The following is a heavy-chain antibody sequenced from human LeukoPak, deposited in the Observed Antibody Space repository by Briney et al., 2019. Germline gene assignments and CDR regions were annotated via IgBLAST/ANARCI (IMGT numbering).Heavy chain of an antibody. CDR1: GFTFSDYY. CDR3: ARVRLASYYYDSSGYYEFDY. Sequence: PGGSLRLSCAASGFTFSDYYMSWIRQAPGKGLEWVSYISSSGSTIYYADSVKGRFTISRDNAKNSLYLQMNSLRAEDTAVYYCARVRLASYYYDSSGYYEFDYWGQGTLVTVSS. V-gene: IGHV3-11*04. D-gene: IGHD3-22*01. CDR2: ISSSGSTI. J-gene: IGHJ4*02.